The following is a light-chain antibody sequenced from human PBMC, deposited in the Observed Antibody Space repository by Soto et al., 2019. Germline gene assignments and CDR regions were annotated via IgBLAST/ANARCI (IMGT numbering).Light chain of an antibody. V-gene: IGKV3-15*01. CDR2: GAA. CDR3: QQQNERPPCT. CDR1: QSVGSN. J-gene: IGKJ1*01. Sequence: EIVMTQSPATLSVSPGERATLSCRASQSVGSNVAWYQQKTGQAPRLLISGAASRATGIPASGSGSGAGTEVTLTISSLQPADVLVYYCQQQNERPPCTCGQGTKL.